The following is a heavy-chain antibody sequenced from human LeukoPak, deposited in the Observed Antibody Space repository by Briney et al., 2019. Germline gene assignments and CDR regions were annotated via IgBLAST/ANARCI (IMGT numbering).Heavy chain of an antibody. CDR2: INTNTGNP. D-gene: IGHD6-13*01. CDR1: GYTFTGYY. Sequence: GASVKVSCKASGYTFTGYYMHWVRQAPGQGLEWMGWINTNTGNPTYAQGFTGRFVFSLDTSVSTAYLQISSLKAEDTAVYYCARRFIAAAGLPFDYWGQGTLVTVSS. CDR3: ARRFIAAAGLPFDY. V-gene: IGHV7-4-1*02. J-gene: IGHJ4*02.